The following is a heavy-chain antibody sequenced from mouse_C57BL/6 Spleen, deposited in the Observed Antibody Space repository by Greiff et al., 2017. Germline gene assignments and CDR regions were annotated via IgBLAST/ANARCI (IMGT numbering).Heavy chain of an antibody. J-gene: IGHJ3*01. V-gene: IGHV1-64*01. CDR3: AREELQAWFAY. D-gene: IGHD1-1*01. CDR2: IHPNSGST. CDR1: GYTFTSYW. Sequence: QVQLQQPGAELVKPGASVKLSCKASGYTFTSYWMHWVKQRPGQGLEWIGMIHPNSGSTNYNEKFKSKATLTVDKSSSTAYMQLSSLTSEDSAVYYCAREELQAWFAYWGQGTLVTVSA.